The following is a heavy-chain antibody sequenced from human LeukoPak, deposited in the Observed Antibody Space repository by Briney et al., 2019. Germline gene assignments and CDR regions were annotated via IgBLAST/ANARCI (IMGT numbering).Heavy chain of an antibody. Sequence: GGSLRLSCAASGFSFRNYGMHWVRRAPGKGLDGGPFIRYDGKNTKYHVDSVKGRFTISRDNSRDTVDLQMSSLRTEDTALYYCATSKRLVGAGGEFEIWGQGTMVTVSS. CDR3: ATSKRLVGAGGEFEI. J-gene: IGHJ3*02. CDR2: IRYDGKNTK. D-gene: IGHD1-26*01. V-gene: IGHV3-30*02. CDR1: GFSFRNYG.